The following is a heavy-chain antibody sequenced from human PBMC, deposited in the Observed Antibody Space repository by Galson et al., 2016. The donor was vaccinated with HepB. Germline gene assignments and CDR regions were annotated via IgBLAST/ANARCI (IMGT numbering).Heavy chain of an antibody. CDR3: VSGGTYYLSF. V-gene: IGHV4-4*02. D-gene: IGHD1-26*01. J-gene: IGHJ4*02. Sequence: SETLSLTCAVSGDSISNDIWWSWVRQPPGKGLEWIGEIFHTGSANYNPSLKSRVTISADKSKNQLSLTLRSLPAADTAVYYCVSGGTYYLSFWGQGTLVTVSS. CDR1: GDSISNDIW. CDR2: IFHTGSA.